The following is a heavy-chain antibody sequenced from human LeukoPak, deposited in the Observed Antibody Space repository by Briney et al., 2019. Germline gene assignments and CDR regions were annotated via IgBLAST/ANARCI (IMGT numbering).Heavy chain of an antibody. V-gene: IGHV4-59*08. CDR3: ARRDSGWANWFDP. J-gene: IGHJ5*02. D-gene: IGHD6-19*01. CDR1: GGSISSYY. CDR2: IYCSGST. Sequence: PSETLSLTCTVSGGSISSYYWSWIRQPPGKGLEWIGYIYCSGSTNYNPSLKSRVTISVDTSKNQFSLKLSSVTAADTAVYYCARRDSGWANWFDPWGQGTLVTVSS.